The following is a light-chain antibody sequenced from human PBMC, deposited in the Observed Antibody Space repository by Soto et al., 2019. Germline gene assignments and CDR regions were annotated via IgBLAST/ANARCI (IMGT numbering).Light chain of an antibody. CDR2: GAS. J-gene: IGKJ1*01. Sequence: EIVLTQYPGTLSLSPGERATLSCRASQSVSSSYLAWYQQKPGQAPRLLIYGASSRATGIPDRFSGSGSGTDFTLTISRLEPEDFAVYYCQQYGSSPQSFGQRTKVDVK. V-gene: IGKV3-20*01. CDR1: QSVSSSY. CDR3: QQYGSSPQS.